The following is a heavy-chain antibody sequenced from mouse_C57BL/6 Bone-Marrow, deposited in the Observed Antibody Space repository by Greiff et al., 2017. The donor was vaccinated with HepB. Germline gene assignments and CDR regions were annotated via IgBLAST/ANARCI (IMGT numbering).Heavy chain of an antibody. J-gene: IGHJ2*01. V-gene: IGHV1-52*01. Sequence: QVQLQQPGAELVRPGSSVKLSCKASGYTFTSYWMHWVKQSPIQGLEWIGNIDPSDSATHYNQKFKDKTTLTVDKSTSTAYMQLSSLTSEDSAVYYCARKGVGFDCWGQVTTLTVAS. CDR3: ARKGVGFDC. CDR1: GYTFTSYW. CDR2: IDPSDSAT.